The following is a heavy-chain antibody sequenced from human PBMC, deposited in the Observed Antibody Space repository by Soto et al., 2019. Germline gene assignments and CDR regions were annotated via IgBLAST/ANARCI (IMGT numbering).Heavy chain of an antibody. J-gene: IGHJ4*02. CDR2: ISLGDSYK. V-gene: IGHV3-11*06. CDR1: GFTFSDYF. Sequence: VQLVESGGGLVKPGGSLRLACAASGFTFSDYFMSWVRQAPGKGLEWVSFISLGDSYKKTADSVKGRFTISRDNAKNSLYLQMNSRRAEDKALYYCVRESRTDEDGYDARGYYFDYWRQGTLVNVSS. CDR3: VRESRTDEDGYDARGYYFDY. D-gene: IGHD5-18*01.